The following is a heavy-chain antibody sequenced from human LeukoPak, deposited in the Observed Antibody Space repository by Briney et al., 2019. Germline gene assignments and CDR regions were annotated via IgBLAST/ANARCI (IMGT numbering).Heavy chain of an antibody. CDR2: ISGSGGST. V-gene: IGHV3-23*01. D-gene: IGHD4-17*01. CDR3: ATSYGDSAGAFDY. Sequence: GGSLRLSCAASGFTFSSYAMSWVRQAPGKGLEWVSAISGSGGSTYYADSVKGRFTISRDNSKNTLYLQMNSLRGEDTAVYYCATSYGDSAGAFDYWGQGTLVTVSS. CDR1: GFTFSSYA. J-gene: IGHJ4*02.